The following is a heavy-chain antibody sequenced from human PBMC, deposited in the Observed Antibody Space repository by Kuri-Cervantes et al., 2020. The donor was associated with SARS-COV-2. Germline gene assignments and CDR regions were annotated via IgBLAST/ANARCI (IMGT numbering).Heavy chain of an antibody. CDR1: GFTFSSYA. D-gene: IGHD6-19*01. CDR2: ISYDGSNK. V-gene: IGHV3-30*01. CDR3: ARLAVAGPEGRFDP. Sequence: GGSLRLSCAASGFTFSSYAMHWVRQAPGKGLEWVAVISYDGSNKYYADSVKGRFTISRHNSKNTLYLQMNSLRAEDTAVYYCARLAVAGPEGRFDPWGQGTLVTVSS. J-gene: IGHJ5*02.